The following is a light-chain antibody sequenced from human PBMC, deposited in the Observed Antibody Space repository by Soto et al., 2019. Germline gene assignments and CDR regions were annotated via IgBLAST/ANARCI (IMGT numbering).Light chain of an antibody. V-gene: IGKV4-1*01. CDR2: GAS. CDR1: QSVLYRYTNNNF. Sequence: DIVMTQSPDSLAVSLGERASINCESSQSVLYRYTNNNFLAWYQQKPGQPPKLLIYGASIREFGVPDRFSGSGSGTHFTLTVSSLQAEDVAVYSCQQYYSIPVTFGHGTRL. CDR3: QQYYSIPVT. J-gene: IGKJ5*01.